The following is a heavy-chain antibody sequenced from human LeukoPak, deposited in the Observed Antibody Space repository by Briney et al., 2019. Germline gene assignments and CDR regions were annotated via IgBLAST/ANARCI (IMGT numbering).Heavy chain of an antibody. CDR2: IYPRDSDT. V-gene: IGHV5-51*01. CDR3: ARGFGNNWLASDY. D-gene: IGHD5-24*01. Sequence: GESLKISCKGSGYNFPTYWIAWVRQMPGKGLGWMGIIYPRDSDTRYSPSFQGQVTISADKSISTAYLQWSSLKASDTAMYFCARGFGNNWLASDYWGQGTLVTVSS. CDR1: GYNFPTYW. J-gene: IGHJ4*02.